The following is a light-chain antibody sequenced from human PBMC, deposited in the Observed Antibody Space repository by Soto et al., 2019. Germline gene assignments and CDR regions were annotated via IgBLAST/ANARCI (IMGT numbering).Light chain of an antibody. CDR1: ESVNNY. J-gene: IGKJ1*01. V-gene: IGKV3-11*01. CDR3: LQYDGWRK. CDR2: DAS. Sequence: EVVLTQSPATLSLSPGERATLSCRASESVNNYLAWYQQKPGQAPRLLIYDASNRATGIPARCSGSGSGTDFIFTISSLDAEDFAFYYCLQYDGWRKFGQGTHVE.